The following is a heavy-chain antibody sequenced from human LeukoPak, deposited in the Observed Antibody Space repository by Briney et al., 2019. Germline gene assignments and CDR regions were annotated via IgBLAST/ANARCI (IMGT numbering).Heavy chain of an antibody. Sequence: GGSLRLSCAASGFTFSSYGMHWVRQAPGKGLEWVAVISYDGSNRYYADSVKGRFTISRDNSKNTLYLQMNSLRAEDTAVYYCAKDRAAAGSRDYYYYYGMDVWGQGTTVTVSS. CDR1: GFTFSSYG. CDR3: AKDRAAAGSRDYYYYYGMDV. J-gene: IGHJ6*02. V-gene: IGHV3-30*18. D-gene: IGHD6-13*01. CDR2: ISYDGSNR.